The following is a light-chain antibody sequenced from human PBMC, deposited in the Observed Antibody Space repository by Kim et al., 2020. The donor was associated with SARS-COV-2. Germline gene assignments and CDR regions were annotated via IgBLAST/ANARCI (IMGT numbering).Light chain of an antibody. V-gene: IGLV2-14*03. CDR3: SSYTSTTTSV. CDR1: SNDIVGYNY. Sequence: GQSVTISCTGTSNDIVGYNYVSWYQQYPGKAPKLMIHDVTKRPSGISHRFSGSKSGNTASLTISELQAEDEADYYCSSYTSTTTSVFGGGTQLTVL. J-gene: IGLJ2*01. CDR2: DVT.